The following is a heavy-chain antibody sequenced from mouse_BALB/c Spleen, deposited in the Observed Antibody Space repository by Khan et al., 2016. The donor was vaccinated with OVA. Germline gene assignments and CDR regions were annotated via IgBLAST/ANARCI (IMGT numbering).Heavy chain of an antibody. Sequence: EVQLQESGPGLVKPSQSLSLTCTVTGYSITSDYAWNWIRQFPGNKLEWMGYISYSGSTSYNPSLKSRISITRDKSKNQFVLQLNSVTTEDTATSDCTGGRTYWGQGTLVTVST. J-gene: IGHJ3*01. CDR3: TGGRTY. CDR2: ISYSGST. CDR1: GYSITSDYA. D-gene: IGHD3-3*01. V-gene: IGHV3-2*02.